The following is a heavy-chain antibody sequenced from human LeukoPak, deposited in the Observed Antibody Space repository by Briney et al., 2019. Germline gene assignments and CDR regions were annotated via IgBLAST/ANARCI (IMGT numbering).Heavy chain of an antibody. V-gene: IGHV1-8*01. Sequence: ASVKVSCKASGYSFSSHDINWVRQATGQGLEWMGWMNPKSGNTDHAQKFQGRVTMSRNTSISVAYLELSSLRSEDTAVYFCVRASFGYYFAFWGQGTPVTVFS. J-gene: IGHJ4*02. CDR3: VRASFGYYFAF. CDR1: GYSFSSHD. D-gene: IGHD2/OR15-2a*01. CDR2: MNPKSGNT.